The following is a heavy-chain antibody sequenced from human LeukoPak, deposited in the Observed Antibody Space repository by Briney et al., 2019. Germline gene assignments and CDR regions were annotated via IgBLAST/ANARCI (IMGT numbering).Heavy chain of an antibody. J-gene: IGHJ6*03. CDR2: IYSGGST. D-gene: IGHD6-13*01. V-gene: IGHV3-53*01. Sequence: PGGSLRLSCAASGFTVSSNYMSWVRQDPGKGLEWVSVIYSGGSTYYADSVKGRFTISRDNSKNTLYLQMNSLRAEDTAVYYCAKRAAGDDYYYYYMDVWGKGTTVTVSS. CDR1: GFTVSSNY. CDR3: AKRAAGDDYYYYYMDV.